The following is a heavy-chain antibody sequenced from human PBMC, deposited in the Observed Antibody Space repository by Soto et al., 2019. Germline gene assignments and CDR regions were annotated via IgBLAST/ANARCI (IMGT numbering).Heavy chain of an antibody. V-gene: IGHV1-2*04. Sequence: GASVKVSCKASGYTFTGYYMHWVRQAPGQGLEWMGWINPNSGGTNYAQKFQGWVTMTRDTSISTAYMELSRLRSEDTAVYYCASNHLGPTPYGMDVWGQGTTVTVSS. CDR3: ASNHLGPTPYGMDV. CDR2: INPNSGGT. CDR1: GYTFTGYY. D-gene: IGHD3-3*01. J-gene: IGHJ6*02.